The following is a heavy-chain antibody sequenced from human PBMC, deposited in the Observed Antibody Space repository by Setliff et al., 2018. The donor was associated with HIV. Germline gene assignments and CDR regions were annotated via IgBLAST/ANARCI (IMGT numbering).Heavy chain of an antibody. V-gene: IGHV1-69*13. CDR2: IIPVFGKV. CDR3: ARSDSGWPHYQYHHMDV. J-gene: IGHJ6*04. Sequence: SVKVSCKASGGTSSSFGINWIRQAPGQGLEWMGGIIPVFGKVEYAQRFQGRVKITADESTSTACMEMSSLRSEDMAIYYCARSDSGWPHYQYHHMDVWGKGTTVTVSS. CDR1: GGTSSSFG. D-gene: IGHD6-19*01.